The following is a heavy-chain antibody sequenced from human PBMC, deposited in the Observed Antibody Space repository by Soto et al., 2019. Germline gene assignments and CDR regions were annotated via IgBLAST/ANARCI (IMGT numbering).Heavy chain of an antibody. V-gene: IGHV3-21*01. CDR3: ARAWPDDDVWSGYYFAFDI. J-gene: IGHJ3*02. Sequence: GRSLRLSCAASGFTFSSYSMNWVRQAPGKGLEWVSSISSSSSYIYYADSVKGRFTISRDKAKNSLYLQMNSLRAEDTAVYYCARAWPDDDVWSGYYFAFDIWGQGTMVTVSS. D-gene: IGHD3-3*01. CDR1: GFTFSSYS. CDR2: ISSSSSYI.